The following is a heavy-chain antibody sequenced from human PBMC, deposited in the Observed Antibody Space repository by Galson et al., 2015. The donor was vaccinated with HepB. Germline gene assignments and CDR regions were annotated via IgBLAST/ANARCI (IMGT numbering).Heavy chain of an antibody. D-gene: IGHD6-13*01. CDR2: ISSSSSYI. J-gene: IGHJ4*02. CDR3: ARGLYSSWTNVDY. Sequence: SLRLSCAASGFTFSSYSMNWVRQAPGKGLEWVSSISSSSSYIYYADSVKGRFTISRDNAKNSLYLQMNSLRAEDTAVYYCARGLYSSWTNVDYWGQGTLVTVSS. V-gene: IGHV3-21*01. CDR1: GFTFSSYS.